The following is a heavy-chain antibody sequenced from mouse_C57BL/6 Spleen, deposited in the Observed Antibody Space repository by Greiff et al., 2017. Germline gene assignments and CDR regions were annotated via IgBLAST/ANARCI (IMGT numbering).Heavy chain of an antibody. J-gene: IGHJ1*03. CDR3: AGSSGYFDV. V-gene: IGHV5-12*01. D-gene: IGHD1-1*01. CDR1: GFTFSDYY. CDR2: ISNGGGST. Sequence: EVNLVESGGGLVQPGGSLKLSCAASGFTFSDYYMYWVRQTPEKRLEWVAYISNGGGSTYYPDTVKGRFTISRDNAKNTLYLQMSRLKSEDTAMYYCAGSSGYFDVWGTGTTVTVSS.